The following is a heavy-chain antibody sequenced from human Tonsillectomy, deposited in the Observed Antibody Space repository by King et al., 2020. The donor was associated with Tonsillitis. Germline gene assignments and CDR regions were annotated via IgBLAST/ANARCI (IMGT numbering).Heavy chain of an antibody. D-gene: IGHD6-6*01. J-gene: IGHJ6*03. Sequence: VQLQESGPGLVKPSETLSLTCTVSGGSISSYYWSWIRQPPGKGLEWIGYIYYSGSTNYNPSLKSRVTISVDTSKNQFSLKLSSVTAADTAVYYCARHGDGVAARPRPQGNENYYYYYYMDVWGQGTTVTVSS. V-gene: IGHV4-59*08. CDR3: ARHGDGVAARPRPQGNENYYYYYYMDV. CDR2: IYYSGST. CDR1: GGSISSYY.